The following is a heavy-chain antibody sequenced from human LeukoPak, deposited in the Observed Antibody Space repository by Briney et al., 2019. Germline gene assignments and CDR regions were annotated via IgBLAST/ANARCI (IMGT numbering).Heavy chain of an antibody. J-gene: IGHJ3*02. CDR1: GFTFSLYS. CDR2: ISTRSNYI. V-gene: IGHV3-21*01. CDR3: ARGATRGSPTRDAFDI. D-gene: IGHD1-26*01. Sequence: GGSLRLSCSASGFTFSLYSMNWVRQAPGKGLEWVSSISTRSNYIYCAESLKGRFTVSRDDAKKSVFLQMNSLRAEDTALYYCARGATRGSPTRDAFDIWGEGTMVTVSS.